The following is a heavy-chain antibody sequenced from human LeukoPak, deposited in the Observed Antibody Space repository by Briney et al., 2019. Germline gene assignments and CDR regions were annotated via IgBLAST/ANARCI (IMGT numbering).Heavy chain of an antibody. CDR1: GFTFDDYA. Sequence: GGSLRLSCAASGFTFDDYAMHWVRQAPGKGLEWVSGISWNSGSIGYADSVKGRFTISRDNAKNSLYLQMNSLRAKDTALYYCASGYDSSGSKGYFDYWGQGTLVTVSS. J-gene: IGHJ4*02. D-gene: IGHD3-22*01. CDR3: ASGYDSSGSKGYFDY. V-gene: IGHV3-9*01. CDR2: ISWNSGSI.